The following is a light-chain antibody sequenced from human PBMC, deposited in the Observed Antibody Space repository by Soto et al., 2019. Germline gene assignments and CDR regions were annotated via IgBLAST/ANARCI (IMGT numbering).Light chain of an antibody. CDR3: QQCHATPLT. V-gene: IGKV1-39*01. CDR2: GAT. J-gene: IGKJ5*01. CDR1: QAIGNY. Sequence: DFQVTQSPCSLAASGGGRVTITCRASQAIGNYLKWYQQKPSNAPNLLIFGATTLQSGVPSRFSGSGYGTNFTLIISVLQPEDFAIYYCQQCHATPLTCGQGTRLEIK.